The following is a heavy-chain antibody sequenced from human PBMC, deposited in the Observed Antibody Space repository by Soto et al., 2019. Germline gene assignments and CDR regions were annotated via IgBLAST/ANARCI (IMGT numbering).Heavy chain of an antibody. J-gene: IGHJ5*02. D-gene: IGHD3-10*01. Sequence: SETVSLACTVSGGSISRYYWGWVRQPAGEGLQSTGRIYNRVSSIYPPSLNTRVTMSVHTSNNQSSLKPSTATAADPAVYYCARFNYGSGSPPLERWFDPWGQGTLVTVSS. CDR2: IYNRVSS. CDR1: GGSISRYY. CDR3: ARFNYGSGSPPLERWFDP. V-gene: IGHV4-4*07.